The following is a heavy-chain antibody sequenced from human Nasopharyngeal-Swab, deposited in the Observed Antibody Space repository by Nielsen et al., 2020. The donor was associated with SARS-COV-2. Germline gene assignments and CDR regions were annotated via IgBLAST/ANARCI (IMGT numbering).Heavy chain of an antibody. Sequence: ASVKVSCKVSGYTLTELSMHWVRQAPGKGLEWMGGFDPEDGETIYAQKFQGRVTMTEDTSTDTAYMELSSLRSEDPAVYYCATGSGSYLDNWFDPWGQGTLVTVSS. D-gene: IGHD1-26*01. CDR1: GYTLTELS. J-gene: IGHJ5*02. CDR2: FDPEDGET. CDR3: ATGSGSYLDNWFDP. V-gene: IGHV1-24*01.